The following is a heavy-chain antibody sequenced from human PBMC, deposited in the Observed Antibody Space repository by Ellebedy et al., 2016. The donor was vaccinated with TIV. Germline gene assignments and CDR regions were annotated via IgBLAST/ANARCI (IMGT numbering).Heavy chain of an antibody. D-gene: IGHD1/OR15-1a*01. CDR1: GFPLNNQA. CDR2: IGIAGST. CDR3: VKGTPRGIYYFDY. J-gene: IGHJ4*02. V-gene: IGHV3-23*01. Sequence: GGSLRLXXAASGFPLNNQAMRWVRQAPGKGMEWISTIGIAGSTYYADSVQGRLTISRDISRNTLYLQMNRLRDDDTAIYYCVKGTPRGIYYFDYWGQGTLVTVSS.